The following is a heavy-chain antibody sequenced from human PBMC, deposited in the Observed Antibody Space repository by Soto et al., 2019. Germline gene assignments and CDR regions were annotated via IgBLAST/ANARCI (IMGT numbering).Heavy chain of an antibody. J-gene: IGHJ5*02. V-gene: IGHV3-7*01. CDR2: IKQDGSEK. Sequence: GGSLRLSCAASGFTFSSYWMSWVRQAPGKGLEWVANIKQDGSEKYYVDSVKGRFTISRDNAKNSLYLQMNSLRAEDTAVYYCASDSSPKRDTDWFDPWGKGTLVTVSS. D-gene: IGHD2-21*02. CDR3: ASDSSPKRDTDWFDP. CDR1: GFTFSSYW.